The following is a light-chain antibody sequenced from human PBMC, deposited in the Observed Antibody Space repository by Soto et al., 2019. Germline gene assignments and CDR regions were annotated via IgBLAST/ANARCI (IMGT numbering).Light chain of an antibody. V-gene: IGKV1-12*01. CDR3: QQAASFTIT. J-gene: IGKJ5*01. Sequence: DIQMTQSPSYVSASVGDRVTITCRASQGIKNWLAWYQKKPGKAPNLLIYTGSSLQSGVPSRFSGSGSGTDFNLTINRLQPEDFATYYCQQAASFTITFGQGTRLEIK. CDR1: QGIKNW. CDR2: TGS.